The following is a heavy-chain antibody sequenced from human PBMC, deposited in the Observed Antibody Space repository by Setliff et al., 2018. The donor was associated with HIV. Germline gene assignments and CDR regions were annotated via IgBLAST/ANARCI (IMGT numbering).Heavy chain of an antibody. CDR1: GFTFNTYN. CDR3: ARDQFTWNDHDQNNHYYGMDV. Sequence: PGGSLRLSCAASGFTFNTYNMNWVRQAPGKGLEWVSYISITSSTIYYADSVKGRFTISRDNAKNSLYLQMNSLRAEDTAVYYCARDQFTWNDHDQNNHYYGMDVWGQGTTVTVSS. J-gene: IGHJ6*02. V-gene: IGHV3-48*04. CDR2: ISITSSTI. D-gene: IGHD1-1*01.